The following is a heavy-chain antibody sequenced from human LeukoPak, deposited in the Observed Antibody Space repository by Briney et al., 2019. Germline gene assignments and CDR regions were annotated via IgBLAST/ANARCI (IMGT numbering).Heavy chain of an antibody. V-gene: IGHV4-39*01. J-gene: IGHJ4*02. CDR2: IYYSGST. CDR3: ARTHPPLDY. CDR1: GGSISSSSYY. Sequence: SETLSLTCTVSGGSISSSSYYWGWIRQPPGKGLEWIGSIYYSGSTYYNPSLKSRVTISVDTSKNQFSLKPSSVTAADTAVYYCARTHPPLDYWGQGTLVTVSS.